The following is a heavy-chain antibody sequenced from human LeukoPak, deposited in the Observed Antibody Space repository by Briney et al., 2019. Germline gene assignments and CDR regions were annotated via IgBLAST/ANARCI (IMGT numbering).Heavy chain of an antibody. CDR2: ISWDGGST. D-gene: IGHD6-13*01. Sequence: AGGSLRLSCAASGFTFDDYAMHWVRQAPGKGLEWVSLISWDGGSTYYADSVKGRFTISRDNSKNSLYLQMNSLRAEDTALYYCAKDVAAADSVGLGMDVWGQGTTVTVSS. V-gene: IGHV3-43D*03. CDR3: AKDVAAADSVGLGMDV. CDR1: GFTFDDYA. J-gene: IGHJ6*02.